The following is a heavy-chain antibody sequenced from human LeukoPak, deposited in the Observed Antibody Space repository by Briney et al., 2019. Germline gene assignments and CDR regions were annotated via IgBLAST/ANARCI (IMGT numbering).Heavy chain of an antibody. CDR1: GFTVSTNY. CDR2: IYSGGST. Sequence: PGGSLRLSCAASGFTVSTNYMSWVRQAPGKGLEWVSVIYSGGSTYYADSVKGRFTISRDNSKNTLYLQMNSLRAEDTAVYYCASAGGGYCSSTSCYTGWVPGGIRAFDIWGQGTMVTVSS. J-gene: IGHJ3*02. D-gene: IGHD2-2*02. CDR3: ASAGGGYCSSTSCYTGWVPGGIRAFDI. V-gene: IGHV3-53*01.